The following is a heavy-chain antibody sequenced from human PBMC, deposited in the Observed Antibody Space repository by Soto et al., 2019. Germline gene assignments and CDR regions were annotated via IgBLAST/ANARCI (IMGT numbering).Heavy chain of an antibody. CDR1: GYTFTSYD. CDR2: MNPNSGNT. D-gene: IGHD3-22*01. V-gene: IGHV1-8*01. J-gene: IGHJ4*02. Sequence: QVQLVQSGAEVKKPGASVKVSCMASGYTFTSYDINWVRQTTGQGLEWMGWMNPNSGNTAYAQKFQGRVTMTRNTSISTAYMELSSLRSEDTAVYYCAREKSSGYYYDYWGQGTLVTVSS. CDR3: AREKSSGYYYDY.